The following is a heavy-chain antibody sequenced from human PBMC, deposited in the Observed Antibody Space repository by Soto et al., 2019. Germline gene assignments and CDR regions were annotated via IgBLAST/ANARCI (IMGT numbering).Heavy chain of an antibody. CDR3: AGMDIVVGCDY. CDR1: GGSISSYY. CDR2: IYYSGST. Sequence: SETLSLTCTVSGGSISSYYWSWIRQPPGKGLEWIGYIYYSGSTNYNPSLKSRVTISVDTSKNQFSLKLSSVTAADTAVYYCAGMDIVVGCDYWGQGTLVTVSS. D-gene: IGHD2-2*03. J-gene: IGHJ4*02. V-gene: IGHV4-59*08.